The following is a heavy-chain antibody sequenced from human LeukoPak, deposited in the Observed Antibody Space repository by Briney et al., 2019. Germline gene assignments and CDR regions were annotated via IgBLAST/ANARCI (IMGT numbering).Heavy chain of an antibody. D-gene: IGHD3-22*01. CDR3: ARGYDSSGYPYYMDV. J-gene: IGHJ6*03. V-gene: IGHV4-39*01. CDR1: GGSISSSSYC. Sequence: SETLSLTCTVSGGSISSSSYCWGWIRQPPGKGLEWIGSIYYSGSTYYNPSLKSRVTISVDTSKNQLSLKLSSVSAADTAVYYCARGYDSSGYPYYMDVWGKGTTVTISS. CDR2: IYYSGST.